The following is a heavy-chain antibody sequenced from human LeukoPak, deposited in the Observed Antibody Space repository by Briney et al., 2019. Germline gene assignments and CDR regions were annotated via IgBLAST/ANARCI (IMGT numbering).Heavy chain of an antibody. J-gene: IGHJ1*01. CDR3: ATATYGGNAPFQH. Sequence: VASVKVSCKASGYTFTSYDINWVRQATGQGLEWMGLMNPNSGNTGYAQKFQGRVTITRNTSISTAYMELSSLRSEDTAVYYCATATYGGNAPFQHWGQGTLVTVSS. D-gene: IGHD4-23*01. CDR2: MNPNSGNT. V-gene: IGHV1-8*03. CDR1: GYTFTSYD.